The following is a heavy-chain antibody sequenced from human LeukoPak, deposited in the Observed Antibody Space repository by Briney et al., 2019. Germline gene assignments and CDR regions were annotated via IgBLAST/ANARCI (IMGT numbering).Heavy chain of an antibody. V-gene: IGHV1-18*01. CDR3: ARDRGEWVVGATYYFDN. J-gene: IGHJ4*02. D-gene: IGHD1-26*01. CDR1: GYTFTNYG. CDR2: ISGYNDNT. Sequence: GAPVKVSCKASGYTFTNYGISWVRQAPGQGLEWMGWISGYNDNTNYAQKFQGRVTMTTDTSTSTAYMELRSLTSDDTAVYYCARDRGEWVVGATYYFDNWGQGTLVTVSS.